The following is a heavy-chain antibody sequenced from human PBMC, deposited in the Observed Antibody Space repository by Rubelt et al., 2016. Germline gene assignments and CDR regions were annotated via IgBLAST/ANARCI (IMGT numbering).Heavy chain of an antibody. D-gene: IGHD2-2*01. CDR3: ATICTSCRNWLDP. V-gene: IGHV4-39*01. J-gene: IGHJ5*02. Sequence: QLQLQESGPGLVKPSETLSITCTVSGGSINSGSYHWGWIRQPPGKGLEWIGTIYYGRDTYSNPSLESRVSISVDTSRNRICLELKSVSVADTAVYYCATICTSCRNWLDPGGQGTLVTVSS. CDR2: IYYGRDT. CDR1: GGSINSGSYH.